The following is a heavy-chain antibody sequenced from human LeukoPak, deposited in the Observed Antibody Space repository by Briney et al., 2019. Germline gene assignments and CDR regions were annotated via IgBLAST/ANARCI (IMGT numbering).Heavy chain of an antibody. J-gene: IGHJ4*02. CDR1: GFTFSSYS. D-gene: IGHD3-9*01. CDR3: ARDATGRFDY. CDR2: ISSSSSTI. V-gene: IGHV3-48*01. Sequence: HPGGSLRLSCAASGFTFSSYSMNWVRKAPGKGLEWVSYISSSSSTIYYADSVKGRFTISRDNAKNSLYLQMNSLRAEDTAVYYCARDATGRFDYWGQGTLVTVSS.